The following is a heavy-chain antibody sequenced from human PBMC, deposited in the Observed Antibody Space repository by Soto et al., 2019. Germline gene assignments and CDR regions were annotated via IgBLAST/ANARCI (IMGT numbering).Heavy chain of an antibody. V-gene: IGHV3-23*01. CDR3: AKDRVWDYDFWSGESKGNYYYGTDV. CDR2: ISGSGGST. CDR1: GFTFSSYA. Sequence: QPGGSVRLSCAASGFTFSSYAMSWVRQAPGKGLEWVSAISGSGGSTYYADSVKGRFTISRDNSKNTLYLQMNSLRAEDTAVYYCAKDRVWDYDFWSGESKGNYYYGTDVSGPRPTVTLSS. J-gene: IGHJ6*02. D-gene: IGHD3-3*01.